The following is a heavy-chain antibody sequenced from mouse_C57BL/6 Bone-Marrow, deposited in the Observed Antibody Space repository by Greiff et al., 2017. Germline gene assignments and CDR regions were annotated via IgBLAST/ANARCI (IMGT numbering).Heavy chain of an antibody. CDR1: GFSLTSYG. CDR2: IWRGGST. D-gene: IGHD4-1*01. CDR3: AKRNWDDWYFDV. Sequence: VKLVESGPGLVQPSQSLSITCTVSGFSLTSYGVHWVRQSPGTGLEWLGVIWRGGSTDYNAAFMSRLSITKENSKSQVFFKMNSLQADDTAIYYCAKRNWDDWYFDVWGTGTTVTVSS. J-gene: IGHJ1*03. V-gene: IGHV2-5*01.